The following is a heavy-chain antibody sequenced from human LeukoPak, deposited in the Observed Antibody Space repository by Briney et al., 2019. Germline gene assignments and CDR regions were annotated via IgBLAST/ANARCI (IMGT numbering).Heavy chain of an antibody. CDR1: GFTFSSYE. CDR3: ARGAFVYDSSGYWYDY. Sequence: GGSLRLSCAASGFTFSSYEMNWVRQAPGKGLEWVSYISSSGSTIYYADSVKGRFTLSRDNAKNSLYLQMNSLRAEDTAVYYCARGAFVYDSSGYWYDYWGQGTLVTVSS. D-gene: IGHD3-22*01. V-gene: IGHV3-48*03. CDR2: ISSSGSTI. J-gene: IGHJ4*02.